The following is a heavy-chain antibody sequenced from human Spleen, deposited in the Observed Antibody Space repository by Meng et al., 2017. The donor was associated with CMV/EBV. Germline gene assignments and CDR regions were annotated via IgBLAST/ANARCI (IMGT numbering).Heavy chain of an antibody. Sequence: KASGYRFQSYGVSWVRQAPGQGLEWMGWISGFDGHTNDAPKFQGRVILTIETSTSTAYMELTSLRSDDTAVYFCARDENGYNGQDFWGQGTLVTVSS. CDR1: GYRFQSYG. J-gene: IGHJ4*02. CDR2: ISGFDGHT. V-gene: IGHV1-18*01. D-gene: IGHD5-24*01. CDR3: ARDENGYNGQDF.